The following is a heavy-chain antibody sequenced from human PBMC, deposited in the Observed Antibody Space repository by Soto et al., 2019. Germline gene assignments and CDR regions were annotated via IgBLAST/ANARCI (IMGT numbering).Heavy chain of an antibody. D-gene: IGHD4-17*01. CDR3: ARGDYGDYFDY. CDR1: GGSISSGGYY. Sequence: QVQLQESGPGLVKPSQTLSLTCTVSGGSISSGGYYWGWIRQHPGKGLEWMGYIYYSGSTYYNPSLKSXXTXSXXTSKNQFSLNLSSVTAADTAVYYCARGDYGDYFDYWGQGALVTVSS. V-gene: IGHV4-31*01. J-gene: IGHJ4*02. CDR2: IYYSGST.